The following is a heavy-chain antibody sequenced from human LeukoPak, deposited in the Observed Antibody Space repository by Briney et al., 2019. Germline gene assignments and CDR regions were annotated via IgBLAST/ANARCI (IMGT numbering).Heavy chain of an antibody. J-gene: IGHJ5*02. D-gene: IGHD3-22*01. Sequence: ASVKVSCKASGYTFNSYGITWVRQAPGQGLEWMGWISVYNGNKNYAQKFQGRVTITADESTSTAYMELSSLRSEDTAVYYCARDNYYDSSGYWCWFDPWGQGTLVTVSS. CDR3: ARDNYYDSSGYWCWFDP. CDR2: ISVYNGNK. V-gene: IGHV1-18*01. CDR1: GYTFNSYG.